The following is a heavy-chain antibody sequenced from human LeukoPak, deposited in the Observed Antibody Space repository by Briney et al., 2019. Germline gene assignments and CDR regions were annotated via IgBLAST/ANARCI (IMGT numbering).Heavy chain of an antibody. CDR3: ARGELAFCSTTTCYSSFDY. D-gene: IGHD2-2*02. J-gene: IGHJ4*02. CDR1: GYTFTSYG. Sequence: ASVKVSCKASGYTFTSYGIIWVRQAPGQGLEWMGWITTYNGNTNYARKCQDRVTVTTDTSTSTAYMELRRLRSDDTAVYFCARGELAFCSTTTCYSSFDYWGQGTLVTVSS. CDR2: ITTYNGNT. V-gene: IGHV1-18*01.